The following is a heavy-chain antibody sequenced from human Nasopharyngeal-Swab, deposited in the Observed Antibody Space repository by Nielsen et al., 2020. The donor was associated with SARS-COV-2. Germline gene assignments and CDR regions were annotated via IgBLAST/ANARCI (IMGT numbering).Heavy chain of an antibody. CDR2: IKEDGSEA. Sequence: GGSLRLSCAASGFTFSKFWMNWVRQAPGKGLEWVANIKEDGSEAHYVGSVRGRFTISRDNAENSLYLQMNSLRAEDTAVYYCARSLYYYYDSSGYSLWGQGTLVTVSS. CDR3: ARSLYYYYDSSGYSL. V-gene: IGHV3-7*01. CDR1: GFTFSKFW. J-gene: IGHJ4*02. D-gene: IGHD3-22*01.